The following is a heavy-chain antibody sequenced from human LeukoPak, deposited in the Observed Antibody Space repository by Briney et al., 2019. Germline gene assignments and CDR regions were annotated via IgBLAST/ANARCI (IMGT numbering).Heavy chain of an antibody. Sequence: GASVKVSCKASGGTFSSYAISWVRQAPGQGLEWMGGIIPIFGTANYAQKFQGRVTITTDESTSTAYMELSRLRSDDTAVYYCARALGYCSGGSCHTWGQGTLVTVSS. CDR2: IIPIFGTA. CDR3: ARALGYCSGGSCHT. J-gene: IGHJ4*02. V-gene: IGHV1-69*05. CDR1: GGTFSSYA. D-gene: IGHD2-15*01.